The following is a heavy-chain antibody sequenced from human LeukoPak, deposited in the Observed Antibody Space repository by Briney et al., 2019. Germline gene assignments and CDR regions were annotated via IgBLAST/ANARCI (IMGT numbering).Heavy chain of an antibody. D-gene: IGHD5-12*01. CDR1: GGSIGSYP. J-gene: IGHJ4*02. V-gene: IGHV4-59*01. CDR3: VASYGGYVLDY. CDR2: VFNNGGT. Sequence: SETLSLTCTVFGGSIGSYPWNWIRQPSGKGLEWIGIVFNNGGTKHNPSLKSRVAISVDTSKNQFALKLTSVTAADTAVYYCVASYGGYVLDYWGQGALVIVSS.